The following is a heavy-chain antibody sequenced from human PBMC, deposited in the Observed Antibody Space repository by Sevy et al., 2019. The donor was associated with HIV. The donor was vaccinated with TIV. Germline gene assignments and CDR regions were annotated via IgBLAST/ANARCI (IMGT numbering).Heavy chain of an antibody. CDR3: AKDVASPKPLYYFDF. V-gene: IGHV3-30*02. CDR1: GFTFSNYA. J-gene: IGHJ4*02. CDR2: IWYDGTHK. Sequence: GGSLRLSCVASGFTFSNYAMHWVRQAPGKGLEWVAFIWYDGTHKAYGDPVKGRLTTSRDNAKNTVYLQMTSLRPEDTAVYYCAKDVASPKPLYYFDFWGQGNLVTVSS.